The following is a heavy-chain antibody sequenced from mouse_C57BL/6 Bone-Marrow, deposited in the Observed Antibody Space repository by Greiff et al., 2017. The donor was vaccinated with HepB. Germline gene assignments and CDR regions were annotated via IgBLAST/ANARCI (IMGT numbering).Heavy chain of an antibody. CDR2: IWTGGGT. CDR1: GFSLTSYA. Sequence: QVQLKQSGPGLVAPSQRLSITCTVSGFSLTSYAISWVRQPPGKGLEWLGVIWTGGGTNYNSALKSRLSISKDNSKSQVFLKMNSLQTDDTARYYWARGTTVVHYAMDYWGQGTSVTVSS. V-gene: IGHV2-9-1*01. J-gene: IGHJ4*01. CDR3: ARGTTVVHYAMDY. D-gene: IGHD1-1*01.